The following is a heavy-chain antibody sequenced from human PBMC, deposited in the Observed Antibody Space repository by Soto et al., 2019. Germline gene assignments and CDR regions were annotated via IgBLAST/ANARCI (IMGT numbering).Heavy chain of an antibody. CDR2: ISPYNGNT. D-gene: IGHD1-26*01. V-gene: IGHV1-18*01. CDR1: GYTFTSYT. Sequence: QVQLVQSGAEVKEPGASVKVSCKASGYTFTSYTISWVRQAPGQGLEWMGRISPYNGNTNYAQNLQGRVTMTTDTSTSIAYMELRSRRSDGTAVYYCARVVGALGLWFDPWGQGTLVTVSS. J-gene: IGHJ5*02. CDR3: ARVVGALGLWFDP.